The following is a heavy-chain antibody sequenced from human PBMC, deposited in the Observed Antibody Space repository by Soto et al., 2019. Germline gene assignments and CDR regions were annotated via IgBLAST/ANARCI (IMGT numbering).Heavy chain of an antibody. CDR1: GFSLSTTGVG. CDR2: IYWNDDK. V-gene: IGHV2-5*01. D-gene: IGHD6-19*01. CDR3: APSENGWYQVPFDP. J-gene: IGHJ5*02. Sequence: QITLKESGPTLVKPTQTLTLTCTFSGFSLSTTGVGVGWIRQPPGKALEWVALIYWNDDKHYSPSLKTRLTITKDTYKNQVVLEMTNMDPVDTATYYWAPSENGWYQVPFDPWGQGTLVTVSS.